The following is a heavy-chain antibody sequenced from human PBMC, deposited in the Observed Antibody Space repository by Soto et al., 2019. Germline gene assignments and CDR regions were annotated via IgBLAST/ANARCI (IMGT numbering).Heavy chain of an antibody. V-gene: IGHV3-33*01. J-gene: IGHJ3*02. Sequence: QVQLVESGGGVVQPGRSLRLSCAASGFTFSSYGMHWVRQAPGKGLEWVAVIWYDGSNKYYADSVKGRFTISRHNSKNTLYLQMNSLRAEDTAVYYCARVPLRYNAFDIWGQGTMVTVSS. CDR2: IWYDGSNK. CDR3: ARVPLRYNAFDI. CDR1: GFTFSSYG. D-gene: IGHD1-20*01.